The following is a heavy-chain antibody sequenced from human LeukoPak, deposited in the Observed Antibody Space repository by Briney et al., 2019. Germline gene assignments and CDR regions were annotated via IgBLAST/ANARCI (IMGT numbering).Heavy chain of an antibody. CDR2: ISYDGSNK. CDR1: GFTFSSYG. D-gene: IGHD1-26*01. V-gene: IGHV3-30*18. J-gene: IGHJ4*02. CDR3: AKFSSGSPHGDDY. Sequence: PGRSLSLSCAASGFTFSSYGMHWVRQAPGKGLEWVAVISYDGSNKYYADSVKGRFTISRDNSKNTLYLQMNSLRAEDTAVYYCAKFSSGSPHGDDYWGQGTLVTVSS.